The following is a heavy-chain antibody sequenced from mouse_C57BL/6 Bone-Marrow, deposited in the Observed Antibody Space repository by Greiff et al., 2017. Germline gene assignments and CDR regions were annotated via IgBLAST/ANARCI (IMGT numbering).Heavy chain of an antibody. V-gene: IGHV1-36*01. D-gene: IGHD2-2*01. J-gene: IGHJ4*01. Sequence: VQLKESGPVLVKPGPSVKISCKASGFTFTDYYMHWVKQSHGKSLEWIGLVYPYNGGTSYNQKFKGKATLTVDTSSSTAYMELNSLTSEDSAVYYCARAMVTTDYYAMDYWGQGTSGTVSS. CDR1: GFTFTDYY. CDR3: ARAMVTTDYYAMDY. CDR2: VYPYNGGT.